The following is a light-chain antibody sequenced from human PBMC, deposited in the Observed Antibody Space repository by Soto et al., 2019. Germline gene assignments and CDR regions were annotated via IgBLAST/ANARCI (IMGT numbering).Light chain of an antibody. CDR2: DVS. CDR3: CSYEGSYTLYV. Sequence: QSVLTQPRSLSGSPGQSVTISCTGTSSDVGGYNYVSWYQQHPGKAPKLMIYDVSRRPSGVPDRFSGSKSGNTASLTIAGLQAEDEADYYCCSYEGSYTLYVIVTGSKXT. V-gene: IGLV2-11*01. J-gene: IGLJ1*01. CDR1: SSDVGGYNY.